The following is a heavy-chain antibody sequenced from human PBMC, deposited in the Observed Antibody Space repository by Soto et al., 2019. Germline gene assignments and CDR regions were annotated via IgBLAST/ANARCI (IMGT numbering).Heavy chain of an antibody. CDR1: GYSFTSYW. Sequence: PGESLKISCRGSGYSFTSYWIGWVRQMPGKGLEWMGIIYPGDSDTRYSPSFQGQVTISAVKSISTAYLQWSSLKASDTAMYYCARIPAYYYDSSGYPYFDYWGQGTLVTVSS. J-gene: IGHJ4*02. V-gene: IGHV5-51*01. D-gene: IGHD3-22*01. CDR3: ARIPAYYYDSSGYPYFDY. CDR2: IYPGDSDT.